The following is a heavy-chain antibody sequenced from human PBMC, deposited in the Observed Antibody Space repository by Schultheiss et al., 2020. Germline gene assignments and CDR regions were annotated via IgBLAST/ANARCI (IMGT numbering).Heavy chain of an antibody. Sequence: GGSLRLSCAASGFTVSSNYMNWVRQAPGKGLEWVSSISGGGSFIYYADSMKGRFSISRDNAKSSLYLQMNSLRADDTAVYYCARGDYDSSGYYNTFDYWGQGTLVTVSS. D-gene: IGHD3-22*01. CDR3: ARGDYDSSGYYNTFDY. V-gene: IGHV3-21*01. CDR1: GFTVSSNY. CDR2: ISGGGSFI. J-gene: IGHJ4*02.